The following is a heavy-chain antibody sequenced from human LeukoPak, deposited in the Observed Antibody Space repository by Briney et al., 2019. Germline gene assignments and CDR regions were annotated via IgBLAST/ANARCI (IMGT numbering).Heavy chain of an antibody. CDR3: ARDLYSRRMDYYGSGSFFAY. Sequence: ASVKVSCKASGYTFTSYDINWVRQATGQGLEWMGWMNPNSVNTGYAQKFQGRVTMTADTSTSTAYMELRSLRSDDTAVYYCARDLYSRRMDYYGSGSFFAYWGQGNLVTVSS. CDR1: GYTFTSYD. D-gene: IGHD3-10*01. J-gene: IGHJ4*02. CDR2: MNPNSVNT. V-gene: IGHV1-8*02.